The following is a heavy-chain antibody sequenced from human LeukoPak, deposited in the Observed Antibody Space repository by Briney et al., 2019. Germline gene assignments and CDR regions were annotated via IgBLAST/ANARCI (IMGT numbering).Heavy chain of an antibody. D-gene: IGHD6-13*01. CDR2: IHYSGST. J-gene: IGHJ4*02. V-gene: IGHV4-39*02. CDR3: ARDDPGIAAAGGVY. CDR1: GGPISSSSSY. Sequence: SETLSLTCTVSGGPISSSSSYWGWIRQPPGKGLEWIGSIHYSGSTHYNPSLKSRVTMSVDTSKNQFSLKLSSVTAADTAVYYCARDDPGIAAAGGVYWGQGTLVTVSS.